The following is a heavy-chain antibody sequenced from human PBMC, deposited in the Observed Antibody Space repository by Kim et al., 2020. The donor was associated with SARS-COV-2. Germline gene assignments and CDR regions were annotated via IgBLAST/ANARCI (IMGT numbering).Heavy chain of an antibody. J-gene: IGHJ3*02. CDR2: IYTSGST. V-gene: IGHV4-4*07. D-gene: IGHD2-2*01. CDR3: ARVFIGSPRSSTSPKLGAFDI. Sequence: SETLSLTCTVSCGSISSYYWSWIRQPAGKGLEWIGRIYTSGSTNYNPSLKSRVTMSVDTSKNQFSLKLSSVTAADTAVYYCARVFIGSPRSSTSPKLGAFDIWGQGTMVTVSS. CDR1: CGSISSYY.